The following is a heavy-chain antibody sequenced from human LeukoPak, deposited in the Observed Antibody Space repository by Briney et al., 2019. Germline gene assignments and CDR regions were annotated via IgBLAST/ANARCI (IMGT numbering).Heavy chain of an antibody. CDR2: ISGSGGNT. Sequence: PGGSLRLSCAASGFTFSSYWMSWVRQAPGKGLEWVSAISGSGGNTYYADSVKGRFTISRDNSKNTLYLQMNSLRAEDTAVYYCAKQNYYDSSGYVDYWGQGTLVTVSS. CDR1: GFTFSSYW. CDR3: AKQNYYDSSGYVDY. J-gene: IGHJ4*02. D-gene: IGHD3-22*01. V-gene: IGHV3-23*01.